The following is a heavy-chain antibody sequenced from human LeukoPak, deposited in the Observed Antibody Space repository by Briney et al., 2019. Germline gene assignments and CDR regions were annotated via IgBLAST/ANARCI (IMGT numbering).Heavy chain of an antibody. Sequence: VGSLRLSCAASGFTFSSYAMHWVRQAPGKGLEWVAVISYDGSNKYYADSVKGRFTISRDNSKNTLYLQMNSLRAEDTAVYYCARGEGTYYDSTVGDYWGQGTLVTVSS. CDR1: GFTFSSYA. J-gene: IGHJ4*02. V-gene: IGHV3-30*01. CDR2: ISYDGSNK. D-gene: IGHD3-22*01. CDR3: ARGEGTYYDSTVGDY.